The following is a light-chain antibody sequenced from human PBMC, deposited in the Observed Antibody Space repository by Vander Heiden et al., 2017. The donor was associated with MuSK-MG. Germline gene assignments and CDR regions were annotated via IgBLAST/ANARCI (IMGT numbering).Light chain of an antibody. J-gene: IGKJ1*01. CDR1: QSVSSSY. CDR2: GAS. V-gene: IGKV3-20*01. CDR3: QQYGSSPWT. Sequence: EIVLTQSPGPLSLSPGERATLSCRASQSVSSSYLAWYQQKHGQAPRLLIYGASSRATGIPDRFSGSGSGTDFTLTISRLEPEDFAVYYCQQYGSSPWTFGQGTKVEIK.